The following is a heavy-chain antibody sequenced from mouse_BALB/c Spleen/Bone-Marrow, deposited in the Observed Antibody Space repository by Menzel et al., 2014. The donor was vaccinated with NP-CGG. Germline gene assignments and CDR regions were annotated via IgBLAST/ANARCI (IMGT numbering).Heavy chain of an antibody. CDR3: ARGDYYRSPMDY. V-gene: IGHV1S56*01. CDR2: IYPGNVNT. J-gene: IGHJ4*01. CDR1: GYTFTSYY. D-gene: IGHD2-14*01. Sequence: VQLQQSGPELVKPGSSVRISCKASGYTFTSYYIHWAKQRPGQGLEWIGWIYPGNVNTNYNEKFEDKATLTADKSSSTAYMHLSSLTSEDSAVYFCARGDYYRSPMDYWGQGTSVTVSS.